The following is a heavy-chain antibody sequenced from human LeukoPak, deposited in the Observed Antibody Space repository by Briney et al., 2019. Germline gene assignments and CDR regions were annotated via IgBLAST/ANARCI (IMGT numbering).Heavy chain of an antibody. CDR1: GGSFSGYY. D-gene: IGHD2-2*01. Sequence: PSETLSLTCAVYGGSFSGYYWSWNRQPPGKGLEWIGEINHSGSTNYNPSLKSRVTISVDTSKNQFSLKLSSVTAADTAVYYCARFDVVPAAIGYWGQGTLVTVSS. J-gene: IGHJ4*02. CDR3: ARFDVVPAAIGY. V-gene: IGHV4-34*01. CDR2: INHSGST.